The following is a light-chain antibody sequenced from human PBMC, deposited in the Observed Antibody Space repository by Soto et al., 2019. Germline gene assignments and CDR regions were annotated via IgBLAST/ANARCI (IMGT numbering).Light chain of an antibody. CDR2: EVS. J-gene: IGLJ1*01. V-gene: IGLV2-23*02. Sequence: QSVLTQPASVSGSPGQSITISCTGTISDVGSYNLVSWYQQHPGKAPKLMIYEVSKRPSGVSNRFSGSKSGNTASLTISGTQDEAEADYSGCSYAGTRVFGTGTKVTAL. CDR1: ISDVGSYNL. CDR3: CSYAGTRV.